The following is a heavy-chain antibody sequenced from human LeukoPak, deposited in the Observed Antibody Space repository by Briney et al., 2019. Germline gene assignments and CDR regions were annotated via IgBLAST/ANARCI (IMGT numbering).Heavy chain of an antibody. V-gene: IGHV3-23*01. J-gene: IGHJ5*02. CDR3: ARESTPLRGAFDP. Sequence: GGSLRLSCAASGFTFSNFAMSWVRQAPGKGLEWVSIISGSGDDTYYADSVKGRFTISRHTSKNTLYLQMNSLRAEDTAVYYCARESTPLRGAFDPWGPGTLVTVSS. CDR2: ISGSGDDT. D-gene: IGHD5-24*01. CDR1: GFTFSNFA.